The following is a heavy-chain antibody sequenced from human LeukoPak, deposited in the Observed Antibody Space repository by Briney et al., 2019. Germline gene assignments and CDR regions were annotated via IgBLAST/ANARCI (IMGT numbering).Heavy chain of an antibody. V-gene: IGHV3-11*03. J-gene: IGHJ6*02. D-gene: IGHD6-19*01. Sequence: GGSLRLSCAASGFTFSDYYMTWIRQAPGKGLEWVSYISGSSSDTYYADSVKGRFTISRDNSKNTLYLQMNSLRAEDTAVYYCANGGIAVAGTYYGMDVWGQGTTVTVSS. CDR3: ANGGIAVAGTYYGMDV. CDR2: ISGSSSDT. CDR1: GFTFSDYY.